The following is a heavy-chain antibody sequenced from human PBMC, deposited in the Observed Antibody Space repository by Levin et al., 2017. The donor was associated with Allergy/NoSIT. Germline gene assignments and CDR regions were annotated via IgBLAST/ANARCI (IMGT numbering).Heavy chain of an antibody. CDR3: ARAGPGPIAVADHDAFDI. J-gene: IGHJ3*02. D-gene: IGHD6-19*01. V-gene: IGHV4-59*01. CDR1: GGSISSYY. Sequence: KTSETLSLTCTVSGGSISSYYWSWIRQPPGKGLEWIGYIYYSGSTNYNPSLKSRVTISVDTSKNQFSLKLSSVTAADTAVYYCARAGPGPIAVADHDAFDIWGQGTMVTVSS. CDR2: IYYSGST.